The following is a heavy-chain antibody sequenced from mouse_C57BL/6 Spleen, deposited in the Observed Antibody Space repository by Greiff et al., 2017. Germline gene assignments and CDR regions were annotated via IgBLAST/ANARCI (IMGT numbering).Heavy chain of an antibody. J-gene: IGHJ1*03. D-gene: IGHD2-14*01. Sequence: VQRVESGPELVKPGASVKISCKASGYAFSSSWMNWVKQRPGKGLEWIGRIYPGDGDTNYNGKFKGKATLTADKSSSTAYMQLSSLTSEDSAVYFCARGGTRYFDVWGTGTTVTVSS. CDR1: GYAFSSSW. CDR2: IYPGDGDT. CDR3: ARGGTRYFDV. V-gene: IGHV1-82*01.